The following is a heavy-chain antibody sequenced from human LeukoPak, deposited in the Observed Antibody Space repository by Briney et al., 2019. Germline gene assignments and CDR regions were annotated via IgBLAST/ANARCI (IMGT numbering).Heavy chain of an antibody. J-gene: IGHJ4*02. Sequence: GASVKVSCKASGYTFTGYYMHWVRQAPGQGLEWMGWINPNSGGTNYAQKFQGWVTMTRDTSISTAYMELSRLRSDDTAVYYCARATGKDILTGRKLDNWGQGTLVTVSS. D-gene: IGHD3-9*01. V-gene: IGHV1-2*04. CDR2: INPNSGGT. CDR1: GYTFTGYY. CDR3: ARATGKDILTGRKLDN.